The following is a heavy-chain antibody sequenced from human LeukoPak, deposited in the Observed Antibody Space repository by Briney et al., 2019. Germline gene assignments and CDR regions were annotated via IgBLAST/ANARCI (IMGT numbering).Heavy chain of an antibody. Sequence: SETLSLTCAVSGYTISSGYYWGWIRQPPGKGLEWIGSIYHSGSTHYNPSLKSRVTISVDTSKNQFSLKLSSVTAADTAVHYCATSPCSSTSCYHFDAFDIWGQGTMVTVSS. CDR3: ATSPCSSTSCYHFDAFDI. J-gene: IGHJ3*02. CDR1: GYTISSGYY. CDR2: IYHSGST. V-gene: IGHV4-38-2*01. D-gene: IGHD2-2*01.